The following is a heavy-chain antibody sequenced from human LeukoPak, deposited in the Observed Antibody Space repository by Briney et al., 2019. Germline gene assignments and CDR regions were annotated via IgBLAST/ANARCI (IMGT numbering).Heavy chain of an antibody. J-gene: IGHJ4*02. Sequence: KPSETLSLTCAVYGGSFSGYYWSWIRQPPGKGLEWIGYIYYSGSTNYSPSLKSRVTISVDTSKNQFSLKLSSVTAADTAVYYCAGGITMVRGVRYWGQGTLVTVSS. D-gene: IGHD3-10*01. CDR1: GGSFSGYY. V-gene: IGHV4-59*01. CDR3: AGGITMVRGVRY. CDR2: IYYSGST.